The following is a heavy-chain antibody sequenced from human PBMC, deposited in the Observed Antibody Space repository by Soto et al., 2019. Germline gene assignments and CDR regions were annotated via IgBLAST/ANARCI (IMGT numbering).Heavy chain of an antibody. Sequence: QVQLVQSGAEVKKPGASVKVSCKASGYVFIGYGISWVRQAPGQGLEWMGRISTYDGHTNYAQNFQGRVTMTTDLSACTAYMELRSLRSDDTAVYYCARDLDGSGSYYTDYWGPGTLVTVSS. J-gene: IGHJ4*02. D-gene: IGHD3-10*01. CDR3: ARDLDGSGSYYTDY. V-gene: IGHV1-18*01. CDR1: GYVFIGYG. CDR2: ISTYDGHT.